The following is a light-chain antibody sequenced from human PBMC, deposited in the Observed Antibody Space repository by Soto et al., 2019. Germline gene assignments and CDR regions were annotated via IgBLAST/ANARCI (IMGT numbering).Light chain of an antibody. CDR3: QSYDRSLSGYV. J-gene: IGLJ1*01. CDR1: SSNIGARYD. V-gene: IGLV1-40*01. CDR2: DNT. Sequence: QSVLTQPPSVSGAPGQRVTISCTGSSSNIGARYDVHWYQQLPGTAPKLLIYDNTNRPSGVPDRFSGSRSGTSASLAITGLQAEDEADYYCQSYDRSLSGYVFGTGTKLTVL.